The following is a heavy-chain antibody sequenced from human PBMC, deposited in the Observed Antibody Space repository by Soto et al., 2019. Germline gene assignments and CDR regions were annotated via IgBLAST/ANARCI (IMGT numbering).Heavy chain of an antibody. CDR2: ISYDGSNK. J-gene: IGHJ4*02. V-gene: IGHV3-30*18. CDR3: AKFFNVVAPFDY. D-gene: IGHD2-15*01. CDR1: GFTFSSYG. Sequence: HPGGSLRLSCAASGFTFSSYGMHWVRQAPGKGLEWVAVISYDGSNKYYADSVKGRFTISRDNSKNTLYLQMNSLRAEDTAVYYCAKFFNVVAPFDYWGQGTLVTVS.